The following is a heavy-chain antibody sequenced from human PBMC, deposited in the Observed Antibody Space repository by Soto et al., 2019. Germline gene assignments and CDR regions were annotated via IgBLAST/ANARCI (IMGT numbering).Heavy chain of an antibody. CDR3: GASNMLLCTPIDY. J-gene: IGHJ4*02. CDR2: FSPEDGET. V-gene: IGHV1-24*01. Sequence: QVQLVQSGAEVMKPGASVKVSCKVSGYTLTELSFHWVRQAPEKGLEWMGGFSPEDGETVFAQKFQGRVTMTEDTSTHTAYMELRSLRSEDTAVYYCGASNMLLCTPIDYWGQGTLVTVSS. D-gene: IGHD2-2*01. CDR1: GYTLTELS.